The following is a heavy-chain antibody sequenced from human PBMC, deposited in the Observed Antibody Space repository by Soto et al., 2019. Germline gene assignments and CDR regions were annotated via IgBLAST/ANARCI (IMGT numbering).Heavy chain of an antibody. V-gene: IGHV1-69*06. CDR3: ARSETAGHRGFDI. Sequence: QVQLVQSGAEMREPGSSVKVSCTPPGGTFSSSAINWLRQAPGQGPEWMGGIIPTFGTANYIEKFRGRVTITADTSTSTAYMEVSSLTSEDTAMYFCARSETAGHRGFDIWGQGTMVTGSS. D-gene: IGHD6-19*01. CDR1: GGTFSSSA. CDR2: IIPTFGTA. J-gene: IGHJ3*02.